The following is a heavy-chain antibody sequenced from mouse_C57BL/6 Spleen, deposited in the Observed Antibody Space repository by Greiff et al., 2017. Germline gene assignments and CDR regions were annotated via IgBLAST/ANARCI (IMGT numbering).Heavy chain of an antibody. J-gene: IGHJ2*01. CDR1: GYAFSSSW. D-gene: IGHD1-1*01. Sequence: VQLQQSGPELVKPGASVKISCKASGYAFSSSWMNWVKQRPGKGLEWIGRIYPGDGDTNYNGKFKGKATLTAAKSSSTAYMQLSSLTSEDSAVYFCARNYGPYYFDYWGQGTTLTVSS. V-gene: IGHV1-82*01. CDR3: ARNYGPYYFDY. CDR2: IYPGDGDT.